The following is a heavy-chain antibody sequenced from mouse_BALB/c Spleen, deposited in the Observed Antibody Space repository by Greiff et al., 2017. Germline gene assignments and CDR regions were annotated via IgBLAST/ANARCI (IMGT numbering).Heavy chain of an antibody. V-gene: IGHV1S81*02. CDR2: INPSNGRT. J-gene: IGHJ1*01. D-gene: IGHD2-1*01. Sequence: QVQLKQPGAELVKPGASVKLSCKASGYTFTSYWMHWVKQRPGQGLEWIGEINPSNGRTNYNEKFKSKATLTVDKSSSTAYMQLSSLTSEDSAVYYCARPIYYGNYGYFDVWGAGTTVTVSS. CDR1: GYTFTSYW. CDR3: ARPIYYGNYGYFDV.